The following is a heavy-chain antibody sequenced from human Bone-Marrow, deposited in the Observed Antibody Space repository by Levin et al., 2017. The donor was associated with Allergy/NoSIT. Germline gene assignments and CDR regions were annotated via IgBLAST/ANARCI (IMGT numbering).Heavy chain of an antibody. J-gene: IGHJ5*02. V-gene: IGHV1-69*13. D-gene: IGHD2-2*01. CDR1: GGTFSSYA. CDR3: ARAVRPRYCSSTSCPDPTWFDP. Sequence: SVKVSCKASGGTFSSYAISWVRQAPGQGLEWMGGIIPIFGTANYAQKFQGRVTITADESTSTAYMELSSLRSEDTAVYYCARAVRPRYCSSTSCPDPTWFDPWGQGTLVTVSS. CDR2: IIPIFGTA.